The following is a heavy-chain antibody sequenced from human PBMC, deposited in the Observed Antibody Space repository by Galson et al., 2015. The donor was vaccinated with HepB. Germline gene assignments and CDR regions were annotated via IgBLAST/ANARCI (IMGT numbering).Heavy chain of an antibody. CDR1: GGTFSSYA. CDR3: ARDRPYSSSSGSLPEFDP. J-gene: IGHJ5*02. V-gene: IGHV1-69*13. CDR2: IIPIFGTA. D-gene: IGHD6-6*01. Sequence: SVKVSCKASGGTFSSYAISWVRQAPGQGLEWMGGIIPIFGTANYAQKFQGRVTITADESTSTAYMELSSLRSEDTAVYYCARDRPYSSSSGSLPEFDPWGQGTLVTVSS.